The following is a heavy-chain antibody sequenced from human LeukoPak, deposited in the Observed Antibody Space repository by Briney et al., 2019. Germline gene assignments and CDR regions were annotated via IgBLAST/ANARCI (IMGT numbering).Heavy chain of an antibody. CDR1: GGSFSGYY. Sequence: SETLSLTCAVYGGSFSGYYWSWIRQPPGKGLEWIGEINHSGSTNYNPSLKSRVTISVDTSKNQFSLKLSSVTAADTAVYYCARHSRYYYGSGLLYNWFDPWGHGTLVTVSS. D-gene: IGHD3-10*01. CDR3: ARHSRYYYGSGLLYNWFDP. V-gene: IGHV4-34*01. CDR2: INHSGST. J-gene: IGHJ5*02.